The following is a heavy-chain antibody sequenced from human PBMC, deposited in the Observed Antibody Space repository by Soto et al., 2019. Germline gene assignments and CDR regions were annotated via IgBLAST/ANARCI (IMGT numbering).Heavy chain of an antibody. CDR1: GVTFTSYT. D-gene: IGHD7-27*01. J-gene: IGHJ4*02. Sequence: QVQLVQSGADVKKPGSSVKVYCKASGVTFTSYTFTWVRQAPGQGLEWMGRIIPILFVADYAPKFQGRVTITADRSTSTVYLELRSLTSDVTAVYYFASADRYGDRSLFDQWGQGSLVTITS. CDR2: IIPILFVA. V-gene: IGHV1-69*02. CDR3: ASADRYGDRSLFDQ.